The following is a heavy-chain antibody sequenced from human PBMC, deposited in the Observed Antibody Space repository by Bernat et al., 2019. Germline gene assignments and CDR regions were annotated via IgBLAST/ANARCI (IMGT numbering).Heavy chain of an antibody. V-gene: IGHV3-66*02. Sequence: EVQLVESGGGLVQPGGSLRLSCAASGFTVSSNYMSWVRQAPGKGLAWVSVIYSGCSTYYADSVKGRFTISRDNSKNTLYLQMNSLRAEDTAVYYCARDLPRPDDYYYYGMDVWGQGTTVTVSS. CDR3: ARDLPRPDDYYYYGMDV. CDR1: GFTVSSNY. D-gene: IGHD5-24*01. CDR2: IYSGCST. J-gene: IGHJ6*02.